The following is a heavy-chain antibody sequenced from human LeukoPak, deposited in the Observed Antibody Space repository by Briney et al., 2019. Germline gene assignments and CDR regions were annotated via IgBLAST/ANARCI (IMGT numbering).Heavy chain of an antibody. J-gene: IGHJ5*02. Sequence: GGSLRLSCAASGFTFSSYEMSWVRQAPGKGLEWVSVIYSGGSTYYADSVKGRFTISRDNSKNTLYLQMNSLRAEDTAVYYCARELMSTMVRGVANWFDPWGQGTLVTVSS. CDR3: ARELMSTMVRGVANWFDP. CDR2: IYSGGST. D-gene: IGHD3-10*01. CDR1: GFTFSSYE. V-gene: IGHV3-53*01.